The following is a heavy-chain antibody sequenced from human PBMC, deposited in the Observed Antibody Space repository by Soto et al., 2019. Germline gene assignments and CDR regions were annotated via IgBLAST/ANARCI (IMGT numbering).Heavy chain of an antibody. CDR3: ARDRNNGGWSQFDF. J-gene: IGHJ4*02. D-gene: IGHD6-19*01. CDR1: RDTFSTYA. CDR2: FIPMFGIA. V-gene: IGHV1-69*01. Sequence: QVHLVQSGAEVKKPGSSVKVSCKASRDTFSTYAIGWVRQAPGQGLEWMGGFIPMFGIANYAQKFQDRVTITADESTTTVYMELSSLRSDDTAMFYCARDRNNGGWSQFDFWGQGTLVTVSS.